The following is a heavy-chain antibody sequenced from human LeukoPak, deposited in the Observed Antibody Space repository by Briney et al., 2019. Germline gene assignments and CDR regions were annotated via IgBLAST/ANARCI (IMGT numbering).Heavy chain of an antibody. Sequence: SVQVSCKASGGTFSSYAISWVRQPRAQGLEWMGKNIPIFGTANYAQKFQGRVTITTDESTSTAYMELSSLRSEDTAVYYCARDVRYSSGWDYYYYMDVWGKGTTVTVSS. CDR1: GGTFSSYA. J-gene: IGHJ6*03. D-gene: IGHD6-19*01. CDR2: NIPIFGTA. V-gene: IGHV1-69*05. CDR3: ARDVRYSSGWDYYYYMDV.